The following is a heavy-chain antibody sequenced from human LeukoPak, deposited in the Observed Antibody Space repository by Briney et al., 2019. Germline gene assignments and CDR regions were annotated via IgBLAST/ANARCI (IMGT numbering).Heavy chain of an antibody. CDR2: INLNCDGT. CDR3: ARGSRIRYYYDSRGYYPGAFDI. Sequence: VRQVPGQGVEGMGWINLNCDGTNYAKKFQGRVTMTRYTSISTAYMELSTLRSDDTAVYYCARGSRIRYYYDSRGYYPGAFDIWGQGTMVTVSS. J-gene: IGHJ3*02. V-gene: IGHV1-2*02. D-gene: IGHD3-22*01.